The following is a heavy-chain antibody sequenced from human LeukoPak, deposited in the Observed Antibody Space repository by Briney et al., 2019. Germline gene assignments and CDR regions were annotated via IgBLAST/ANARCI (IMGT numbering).Heavy chain of an antibody. CDR1: GFTFSSYS. Sequence: PGGSLRLSCAASGFTFSSYSMNWVHQAPGKGLEWVSSISSSSSYIYYADSVKGRFTISRDNAKNSLYLQMNSLRAEDTAVYYCARDEQNAFDYWGQGTLVTVSS. J-gene: IGHJ4*02. CDR3: ARDEQNAFDY. V-gene: IGHV3-21*01. CDR2: ISSSSSYI. D-gene: IGHD1-1*01.